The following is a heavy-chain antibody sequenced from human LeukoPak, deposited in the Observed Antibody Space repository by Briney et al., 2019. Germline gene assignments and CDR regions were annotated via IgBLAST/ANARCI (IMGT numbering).Heavy chain of an antibody. D-gene: IGHD6-13*01. Sequence: GGSLRLSCAASGFTFSSYAMHWVRQAPGKGLEWVAVISYDGSNKYYADSVKGRFTISRDNSKNTLYLQMNSLRAEDTAVYYCARSPKDAAGQFDYWGQGTLVTVSS. V-gene: IGHV3-30-3*01. CDR1: GFTFSSYA. CDR3: ARSPKDAAGQFDY. J-gene: IGHJ4*02. CDR2: ISYDGSNK.